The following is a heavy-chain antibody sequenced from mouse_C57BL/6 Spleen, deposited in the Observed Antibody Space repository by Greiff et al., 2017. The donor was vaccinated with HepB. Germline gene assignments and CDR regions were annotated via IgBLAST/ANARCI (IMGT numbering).Heavy chain of an antibody. CDR1: GYTFTSYW. V-gene: IGHV1-52*01. D-gene: IGHD2-3*01. J-gene: IGHJ3*01. Sequence: QVQLQQPGAELVRPGSSVKLSCKASGYTFTSYWMHWVKQRPIQGLEWIGNIDPSDSETHYNQKFKDKATMTVDKSSSTAYMQLSSLTSEDSAVYYCARCPKNGYYGFAYWGQGTLVTVSA. CDR2: IDPSDSET. CDR3: ARCPKNGYYGFAY.